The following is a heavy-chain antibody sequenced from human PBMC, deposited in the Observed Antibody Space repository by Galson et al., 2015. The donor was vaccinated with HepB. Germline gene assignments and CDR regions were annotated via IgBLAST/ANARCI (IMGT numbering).Heavy chain of an antibody. Sequence: SLRLSCAASGFTFSSYSMNWVRQAPGKGLEWVSSISSSSSYIYYADSVKGRFTISRDNAKNSLYLQMNSLRAEDTAVYYCARGYCSSTSCYMVVDYWGQGTLVTVSS. V-gene: IGHV3-21*01. CDR2: ISSSSSYI. CDR3: ARGYCSSTSCYMVVDY. CDR1: GFTFSSYS. D-gene: IGHD2-2*02. J-gene: IGHJ4*02.